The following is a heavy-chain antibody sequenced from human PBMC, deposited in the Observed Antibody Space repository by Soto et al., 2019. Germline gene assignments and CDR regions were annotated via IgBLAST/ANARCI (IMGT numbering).Heavy chain of an antibody. CDR2: IIPIFGTA. Sequence: GSAVKVSCKASGGTFSSYAISWVRQAPGQGLEWMGGIIPIFGTATYAQKFQGRVTITADESTSTAYMELSILRSEDTGVYNCARDLDRFSSAGPPPYYGRDISGHG. CDR3: ARDLDRFSSAGPPPYYGRDI. CDR1: GGTFSSYA. V-gene: IGHV1-69*13. J-gene: IGHJ6*02. D-gene: IGHD6-13*01.